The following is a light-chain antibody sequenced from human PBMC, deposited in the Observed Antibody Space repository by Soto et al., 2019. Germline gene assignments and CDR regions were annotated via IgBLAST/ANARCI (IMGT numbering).Light chain of an antibody. J-gene: IGLJ1*01. Sequence: QSVLTQPASVSGSPGQSITISCTGTSSDIGRYNFVSWYQQHPGKAPKRLVYEVTNRPSGVSNRFSGSKSGNTASLTIFGLRPEDEADYYCSSYTSVTTLVVFGTGTKVTVL. CDR2: EVT. CDR1: SSDIGRYNF. V-gene: IGLV2-14*01. CDR3: SSYTSVTTLVV.